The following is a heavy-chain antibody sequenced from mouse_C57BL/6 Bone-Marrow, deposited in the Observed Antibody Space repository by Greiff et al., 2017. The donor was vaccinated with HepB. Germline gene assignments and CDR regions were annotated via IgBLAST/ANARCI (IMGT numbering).Heavy chain of an antibody. V-gene: IGHV14-4*01. CDR2: IDPENGDT. Sequence: VQLKQSGAELVRPGASVKLSCTASGFNIKDDYMHWVKQRPEQGLEWIGWIDPENGDTEYASKFQGKATITADTSSNTAYLQLSSLTSEDTAVYYCTTCTASFDYWGQGTTLTVSS. J-gene: IGHJ2*01. CDR1: GFNIKDDY. CDR3: TTCTASFDY.